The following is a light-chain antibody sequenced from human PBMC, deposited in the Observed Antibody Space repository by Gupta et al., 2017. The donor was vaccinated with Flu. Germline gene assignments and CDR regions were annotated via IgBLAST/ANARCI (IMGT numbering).Light chain of an antibody. CDR1: QSVITY. CDR2: DAS. V-gene: IGKV3-11*01. Sequence: EIVLTQSPATLSLSPGERATPSCRASQSVITYLAWYQQKPGQAPRLLIYDASNRATGIPARFSGSGSGTDFTLTISSREPEDFAVYYCQQRSDWPWLTFGGGTKVEIK. J-gene: IGKJ4*01. CDR3: QQRSDWPWLT.